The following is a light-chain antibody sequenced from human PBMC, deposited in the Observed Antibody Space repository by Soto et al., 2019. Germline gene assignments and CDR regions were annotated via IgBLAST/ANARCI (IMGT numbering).Light chain of an antibody. Sequence: DIQMTQSPSTLSASVGDRLTISCRASQSISSWLAWYQQKPGKAPKLLISKASTLESGVPSRFSGSGSGTEFTLTISSLQPDDFATYYCQQYNSRPWTFGQGTKVEIK. CDR1: QSISSW. V-gene: IGKV1-5*03. J-gene: IGKJ1*01. CDR2: KAS. CDR3: QQYNSRPWT.